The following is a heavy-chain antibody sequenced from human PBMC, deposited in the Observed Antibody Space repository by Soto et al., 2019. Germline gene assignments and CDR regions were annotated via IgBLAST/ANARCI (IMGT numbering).Heavy chain of an antibody. D-gene: IGHD2-15*01. J-gene: IGHJ6*02. Sequence: GESLKISCKGSGYSFTSYWISWVRQMPGKGLEWMGRIDPSDSYTNYSPSFQGHVTISADKSISTAYLRWSSLKASDTAMYYCARRLGRRAATLLNYYYGMDVWGQGTTVTVSS. CDR2: IDPSDSYT. CDR1: GYSFTSYW. CDR3: ARRLGRRAATLLNYYYGMDV. V-gene: IGHV5-10-1*01.